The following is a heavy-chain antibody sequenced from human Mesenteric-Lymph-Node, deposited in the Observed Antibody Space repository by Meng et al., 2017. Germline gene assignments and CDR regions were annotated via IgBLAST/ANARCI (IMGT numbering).Heavy chain of an antibody. CDR3: ASHLSNYYGSGSYRPLDF. J-gene: IGHJ3*01. CDR2: IYPGDSNT. V-gene: IGHV5-51*01. CDR1: GYSFTTYW. D-gene: IGHD3-10*01. Sequence: GESLKISCKGSGYSFTTYWIAWVRQMPGKGLEWMGIIYPGDSNTRYSPSFQGQVTISVDKSVSTAYLQWSSLKASDTAMYYCASHLSNYYGSGSYRPLDFWGRGTMVTVSS.